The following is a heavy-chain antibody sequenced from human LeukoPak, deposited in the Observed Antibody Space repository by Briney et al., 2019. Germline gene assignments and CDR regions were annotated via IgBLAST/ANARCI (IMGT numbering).Heavy chain of an antibody. Sequence: PGGSLRLSCAASGFTFSSYVMNWVRQAPGKGLEWVSYISSSGSTIYYADSVKGRFTISRDNAKNSLYLQMNSLRAEDTAVYYCARDSMAIYDYVWGSYREESNYFDYWGQGTLVTVSS. CDR3: ARDSMAIYDYVWGSYREESNYFDY. J-gene: IGHJ4*02. V-gene: IGHV3-48*03. CDR2: ISSSGSTI. CDR1: GFTFSSYV. D-gene: IGHD3-16*02.